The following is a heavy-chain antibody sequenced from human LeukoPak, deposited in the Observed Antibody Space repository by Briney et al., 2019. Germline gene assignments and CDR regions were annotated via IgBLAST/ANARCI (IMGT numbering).Heavy chain of an antibody. CDR2: IYTGGLT. CDR1: GFAVSTKF. D-gene: IGHD6-13*01. V-gene: IGHV3-53*01. CDR3: AKDEAAAGGGFDY. Sequence: PGGSLRLSCAASGFAVSTKFMTWVRQPPATGLEWVSVIYTGGLTYYADSVKGRFTISRDNSKNTLYLQMNNLKADDTAVYYCAKDEAAAGGGFDYWGQGTLVIVSS. J-gene: IGHJ4*02.